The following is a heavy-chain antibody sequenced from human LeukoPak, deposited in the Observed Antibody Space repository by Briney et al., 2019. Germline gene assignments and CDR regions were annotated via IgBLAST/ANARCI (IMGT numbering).Heavy chain of an antibody. J-gene: IGHJ4*02. V-gene: IGHV3-53*01. D-gene: IGHD6-6*01. CDR1: GFTVSGNY. CDR3: ARDRAPYSSSSGQVY. Sequence: GGSLRLSCAASGFTVSGNYMSWVRQAPGKGLEWVSVIYSGGSTYYADSVKGRFTISRDNSKNTLYLQVNSLRAEDTAVYYCARDRAPYSSSSGQVYWGQGTLVTVSS. CDR2: IYSGGST.